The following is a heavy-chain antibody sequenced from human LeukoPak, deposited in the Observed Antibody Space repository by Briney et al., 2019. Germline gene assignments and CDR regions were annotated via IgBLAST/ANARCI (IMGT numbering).Heavy chain of an antibody. V-gene: IGHV1-18*01. CDR1: GYTFTSYG. Sequence: ASVKVSCKASGYTFTSYGISWVRQAPGQGLEWMGWISAYNGNTNHAQKLQGRVTMTTDTSTSTAHMELRSLRSDDTAVYYCARDRYYYDSSGYLGPDYWGQGTLVTVSS. CDR2: ISAYNGNT. D-gene: IGHD3-22*01. J-gene: IGHJ4*02. CDR3: ARDRYYYDSSGYLGPDY.